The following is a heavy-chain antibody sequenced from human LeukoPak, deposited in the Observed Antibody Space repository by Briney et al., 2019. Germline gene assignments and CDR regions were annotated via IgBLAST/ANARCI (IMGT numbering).Heavy chain of an antibody. D-gene: IGHD3-10*01. V-gene: IGHV3-7*03. CDR2: IKQDGSEK. CDR1: GFTFTNYE. Sequence: PGGSLRLSCAASGFTFTNYEMSWVRQAPGKGLEWVANIKQDGSEKYYVDSVKGRFTISRDNAKNSLYLQMNSLRAEDTAVYYCARDSPSFIRYYYYGMDVWGQGTTVTVSS. J-gene: IGHJ6*02. CDR3: ARDSPSFIRYYYYGMDV.